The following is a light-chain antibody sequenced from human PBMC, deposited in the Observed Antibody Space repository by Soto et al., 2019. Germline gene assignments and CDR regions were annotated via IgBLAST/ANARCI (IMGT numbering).Light chain of an antibody. V-gene: IGLV1-44*01. J-gene: IGLJ1*01. CDR2: SNN. CDR1: SSNIGSNT. CDR3: RSYTSSYTYL. Sequence: QSALTQPPSASGTPGQRVTISCSGSSSNIGSNTVNWYQQLPGTAPKLLIYSNNQRPSGVPDRFSGSKSDTSASLAISGLQSEDEADYYCRSYTSSYTYLFRTGTKVTVL.